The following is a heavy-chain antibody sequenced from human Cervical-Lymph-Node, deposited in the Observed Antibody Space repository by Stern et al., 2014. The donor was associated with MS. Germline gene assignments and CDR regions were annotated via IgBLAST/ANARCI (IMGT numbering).Heavy chain of an antibody. CDR3: ATTRWDLFTWNWFDP. D-gene: IGHD1-26*01. CDR1: GGSISSSGYY. J-gene: IGHJ5*02. Sequence: QVQLVESGPGLVKPSQTLSLTCTVSGGSISSSGYYWSWIRQPADKGLEWIGRIHDSGSTYYNPSLKSRVTISMETAQNHSPLQLPSVTAADTAVYYCATTRWDLFTWNWFDPWGQGTLVTVSS. CDR2: IHDSGST. V-gene: IGHV4-61*02.